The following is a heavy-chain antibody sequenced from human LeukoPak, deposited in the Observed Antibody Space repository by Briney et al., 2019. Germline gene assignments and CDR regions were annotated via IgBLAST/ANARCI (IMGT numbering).Heavy chain of an antibody. CDR2: IYYSGST. J-gene: IGHJ4*02. CDR1: SGSISSGDYY. CDR3: ARGGNGTSGYYYARY. D-gene: IGHD3-22*01. Sequence: SETLSLTCTVSSGSISSGDYYWSWIRQPPGKGLEWIGYIYYSGSTYYNLSLKSRVTILVDTSKNQFSLKLSSVTAADTAVYYCARGGNGTSGYYYARYWGQGTLVTVSS. V-gene: IGHV4-30-4*01.